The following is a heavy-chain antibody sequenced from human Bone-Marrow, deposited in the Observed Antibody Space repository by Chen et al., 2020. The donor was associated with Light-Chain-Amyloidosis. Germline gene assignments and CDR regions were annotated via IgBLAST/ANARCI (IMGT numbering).Heavy chain of an antibody. CDR2: INSDGSST. Sequence: EVQLMESGGGLVQPGGSLRLSCAASGFTFSSYWIHWVRQAPGKGLVWVSRINSDGSSTSYADSVKGRFTISRDNAKNTLYLQMSSLRAEDTAVYYCTTQGVITGMRYWGQGTLVTVSS. V-gene: IGHV3-74*01. D-gene: IGHD1-20*01. J-gene: IGHJ4*02. CDR3: TTQGVITGMRY. CDR1: GFTFSSYW.